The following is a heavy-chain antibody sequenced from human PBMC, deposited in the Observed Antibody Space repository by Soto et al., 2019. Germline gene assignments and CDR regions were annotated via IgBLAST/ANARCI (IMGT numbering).Heavy chain of an antibody. J-gene: IGHJ4*02. CDR3: TRKGNNWNDGFLY. Sequence: GGSLRLSCTASGFTFGDYAMSGFRQAPGKGLEWVGFIRSKAYGGTTEYAASVKGRFTISRDDSKSIAYLQMNSLKTEDTAVYYCTRKGNNWNDGFLYWGQGTLVTVSS. CDR1: GFTFGDYA. D-gene: IGHD1-1*01. CDR2: IRSKAYGGTT. V-gene: IGHV3-49*03.